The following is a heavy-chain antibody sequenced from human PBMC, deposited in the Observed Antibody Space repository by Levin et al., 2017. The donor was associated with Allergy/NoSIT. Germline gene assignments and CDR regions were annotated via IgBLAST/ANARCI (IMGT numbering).Heavy chain of an antibody. CDR1: GYTFTGYY. CDR2: IDPFSGDT. V-gene: IGHV1-2*02. J-gene: IGHJ6*02. D-gene: IGHD2-2*01. CDR3: ARFPPTYQLLESPPKDFYYGMDV. Sequence: GESLKISCKASGYTFTGYYVHWVRQAPGQGLEWMGWIDPFSGDTNYAQKFQGKVTMTRDTMNTAYLELSRLRSDDTAVYFFARFPPTYQLLESPPKDFYYGMDVWGQGTTVIVSS.